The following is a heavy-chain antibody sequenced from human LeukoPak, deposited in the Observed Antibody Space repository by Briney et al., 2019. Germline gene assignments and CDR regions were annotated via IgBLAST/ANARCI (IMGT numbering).Heavy chain of an antibody. J-gene: IGHJ4*02. V-gene: IGHV3-48*01. CDR2: ISSSSSTI. D-gene: IGHD1-26*01. CDR1: GFTFSSYS. CDR3: ARDLTPEWELREGVFDY. Sequence: GGSLRLSCAASGFTFSSYSMNWVRQAPGKGLEWVAYISSSSSTIYYADSVKGRFTISRDNAKNSLYLQMNSLRAEDTAVYYCARDLTPEWELREGVFDYWGQGTLVTVSS.